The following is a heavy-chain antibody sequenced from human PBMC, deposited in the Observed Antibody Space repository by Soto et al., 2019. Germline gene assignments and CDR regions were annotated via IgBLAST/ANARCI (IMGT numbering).Heavy chain of an antibody. CDR3: ARLHPDAYSSGWYPPFDY. Sequence: SETLSLTCTASGGSISSYYWIWIRQPPGKGLEWIGYIYYSGSTNYNPSLKSRVTISVDTSKNQFSLKLSSVTAADTAVYYCARLHPDAYSSGWYPPFDYWGQGTLVTVSS. V-gene: IGHV4-59*08. J-gene: IGHJ4*02. CDR1: GGSISSYY. CDR2: IYYSGST. D-gene: IGHD6-19*01.